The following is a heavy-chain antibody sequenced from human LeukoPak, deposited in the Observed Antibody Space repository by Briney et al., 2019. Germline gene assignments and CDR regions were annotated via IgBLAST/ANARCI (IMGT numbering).Heavy chain of an antibody. D-gene: IGHD5-18*01. CDR1: GSRFTSYW. CDR3: ARQRDTAMVTLPGY. CDR2: IYPGHSDP. V-gene: IGHV5-51*01. J-gene: IGHJ4*02. Sequence: GVSLKISFKGSGSRFTSYWIGWGRGTPGKGGGGMGIIYPGHSDPRYSPSFQGQVTIPADKSISTAYLQWSSLKASDTAMYYCARQRDTAMVTLPGYWGQGTLVTVSS.